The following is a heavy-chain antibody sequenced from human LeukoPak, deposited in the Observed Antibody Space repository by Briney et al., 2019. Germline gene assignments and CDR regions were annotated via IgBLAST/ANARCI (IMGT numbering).Heavy chain of an antibody. CDR3: ATWESRVLEWSATTDY. V-gene: IGHV1-69*04. CDR2: IIPILGIA. J-gene: IGHJ4*02. D-gene: IGHD3-3*01. Sequence: ASVKVSCKASGGTFSSYAISWVRQAPGQGLEWMGRIIPILGIANYAQKFQGRVTITADKSTSTAYMELSSLRSEDTAVYYCATWESRVLEWSATTDYWGQGTLVTVSS. CDR1: GGTFSSYA.